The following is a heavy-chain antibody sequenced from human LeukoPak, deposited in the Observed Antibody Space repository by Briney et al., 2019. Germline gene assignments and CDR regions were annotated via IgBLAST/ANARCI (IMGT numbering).Heavy chain of an antibody. Sequence: GGPLRLSCAASGFTFSSYAMNWVRQAPGKGLEWVSGISGSGDGRYYTDSVKGRFTISRDISRTTVYLQMNSLTVEDTAIYYCAKDLYTVPGACDHWGQGTLVTVSS. V-gene: IGHV3-23*01. J-gene: IGHJ4*02. CDR1: GFTFSSYA. CDR3: AKDLYTVPGACDH. D-gene: IGHD6-19*01. CDR2: ISGSGDGR.